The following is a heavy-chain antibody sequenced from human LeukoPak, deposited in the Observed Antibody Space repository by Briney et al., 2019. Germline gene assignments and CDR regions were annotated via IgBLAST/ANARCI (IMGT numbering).Heavy chain of an antibody. CDR2: IYHSGNS. D-gene: IGHD6-6*01. V-gene: IGHV4-4*02. CDR3: ARDVGARLPGY. CDR1: GGSISSNNW. Sequence: PSETLSLTCAVSGGSISSNNWWSWVRQSPGKGLEWIGEIYHSGNSNYNPSLKSRVTISVDKSRNQFSLRLSSVTAADTAFYYCARDVGARLPGYWGQGILVTVSS. J-gene: IGHJ4*02.